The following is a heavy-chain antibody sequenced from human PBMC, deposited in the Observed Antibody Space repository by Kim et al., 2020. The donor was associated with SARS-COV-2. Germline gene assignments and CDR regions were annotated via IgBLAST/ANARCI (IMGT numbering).Heavy chain of an antibody. V-gene: IGHV3-33*05. D-gene: IGHD5-12*01. CDR1: GFTFSSYG. J-gene: IGHJ4*02. CDR3: ASSFVDIVATIGVDY. Sequence: GGSLRLSCAASGFTFSSYGMHWVRQAPGKGLAWVAVISYDGSNKYYADSVQGRFTISRDNSKNTLYLQMNSLRAADTAVYYCASSFVDIVATIGVDYWGQGTLVTVSS. CDR2: ISYDGSNK.